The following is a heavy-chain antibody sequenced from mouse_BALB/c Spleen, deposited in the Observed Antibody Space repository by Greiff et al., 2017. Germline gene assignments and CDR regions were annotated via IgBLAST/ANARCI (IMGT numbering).Heavy chain of an antibody. CDR3: VRHGRSSWFAY. CDR2: IRSKSNNYAT. Sequence: DVMLVESGGGLVQPKGSLKLSCEASGFTFNTYAMNWVRQAPGKGLEWVARIRSKSNNYATYYADSVKDRFTISRDDSQSMLYLQMNNLKTEDTAMYYCVRHGRSSWFAYWGQGTLVTVSA. J-gene: IGHJ3*01. V-gene: IGHV10-1*02. CDR1: GFTFNTYA.